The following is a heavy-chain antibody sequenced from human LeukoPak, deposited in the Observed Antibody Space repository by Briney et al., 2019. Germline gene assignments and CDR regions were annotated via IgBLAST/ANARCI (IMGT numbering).Heavy chain of an antibody. D-gene: IGHD5-18*01. V-gene: IGHV3-23*01. CDR3: ARDGRRGYSYGPHDY. CDR1: GFTFSSYA. J-gene: IGHJ4*02. Sequence: GGSLRLSCAASGFTFSSYAMSWVRQAPGKGLEWVSAISGSGGSTYYADSVKGRFTISRDNSKNTLYLQMNSLRAEDTAVYYCARDGRRGYSYGPHDYWGQGTLVTASS. CDR2: ISGSGGST.